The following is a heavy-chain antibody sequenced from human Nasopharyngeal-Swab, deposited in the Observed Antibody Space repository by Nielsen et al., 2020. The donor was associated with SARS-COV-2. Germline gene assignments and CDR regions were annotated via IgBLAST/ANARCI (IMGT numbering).Heavy chain of an antibody. CDR1: GFTFSSYA. V-gene: IGHV3-23*01. CDR3: AKDRSLYCGSTSCSKKFDS. J-gene: IGHJ4*02. D-gene: IGHD2-2*01. CDR2: ISGSGGTT. Sequence: GESLKISCAASGFTFSSYAMSWVRQAPGKGLEWVSAISGSGGTTYYADSVKGRFTISRDNSKNTLYLQMNSLRAEDTAVYYCAKDRSLYCGSTSCSKKFDSWGQGTLVTVSS.